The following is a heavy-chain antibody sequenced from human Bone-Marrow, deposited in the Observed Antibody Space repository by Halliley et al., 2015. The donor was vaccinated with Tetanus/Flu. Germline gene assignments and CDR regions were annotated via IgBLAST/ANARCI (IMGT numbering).Heavy chain of an antibody. CDR3: TRGGGWLTDI. D-gene: IGHD3-9*01. V-gene: IGHV4-59*01. J-gene: IGHJ4*02. CDR1: GGSISGYY. CDR2: IHYSGNT. Sequence: TLSLTCTISGGSISGYYWSWIRQSPDKGLEWIGHIHYSGNTNYNPSLKSRVTISVDTSKNQFSLKLTSVTAADTAMYYCTRGGGWLTDIGGQGTLVCVSA.